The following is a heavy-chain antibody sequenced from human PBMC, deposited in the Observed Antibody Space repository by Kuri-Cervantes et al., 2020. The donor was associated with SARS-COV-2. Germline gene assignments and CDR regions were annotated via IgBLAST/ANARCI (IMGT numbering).Heavy chain of an antibody. V-gene: IGHV3-23*01. CDR1: GFTFGSYA. CDR3: AKTDVGWGANFDY. D-gene: IGHD1-26*01. J-gene: IGHJ4*02. Sequence: GGSLRLSCAASGFTFGSYAMAWVCQAPGKGLEWVSTISGSGGSTYYADSVKGRFTISRDNSKNSLYLQMNSLRAEDTAVYFCAKTDVGWGANFDYWGQGTLVTVSS. CDR2: ISGSGGST.